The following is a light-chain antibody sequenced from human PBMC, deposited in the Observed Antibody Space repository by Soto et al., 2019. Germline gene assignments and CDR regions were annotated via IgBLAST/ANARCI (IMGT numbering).Light chain of an antibody. V-gene: IGLV2-8*01. CDR2: DVS. CDR1: SSDIGGYNF. CDR3: SSYAGINNLV. Sequence: QSVLTQPPSASGSPGQSVTISCTGTSSDIGGYNFVSWYQHHPGKAPKLMIYDVSKRPSGVPDRFSGSKSGNTASLTVSGLQAEDEADYYCSSYAGINNLVFGGGTKVTVL. J-gene: IGLJ2*01.